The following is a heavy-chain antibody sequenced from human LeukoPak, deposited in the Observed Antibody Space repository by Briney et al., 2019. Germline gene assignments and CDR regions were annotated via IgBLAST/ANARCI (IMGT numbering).Heavy chain of an antibody. Sequence: GGSLRLSCAASGFSFSDYSMNWVRQAPGKGLEWVSYISSSSSRYYADSVKGRFTISRDNGKNSLYLQMNSLRAEDMAVYYCARGRFGGCWGQGTLVTVSS. D-gene: IGHD3-16*01. CDR1: GFSFSDYS. CDR2: ISSSSSR. CDR3: ARGRFGGC. V-gene: IGHV3-69-1*02. J-gene: IGHJ1*01.